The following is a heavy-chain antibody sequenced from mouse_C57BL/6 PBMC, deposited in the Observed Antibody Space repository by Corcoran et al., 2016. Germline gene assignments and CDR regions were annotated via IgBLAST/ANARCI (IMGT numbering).Heavy chain of an antibody. D-gene: IGHD2-4*01. J-gene: IGHJ1*03. Sequence: QVTLKESGPGILQSSQTLSLTFSFSGFSLSTSGMGVSWIRQLSGKVLEWLAHIYWDDDKLSNTSLKIRLTIFKDTSRIQVFLKIASVDTADTATYYCARRRVYYDYFGWYFDGWGTGSTVTVSS. CDR1: GFSLSTSGMG. CDR3: ARRRVYYDYFGWYFDG. CDR2: IYWDDDK. V-gene: IGHV8-12*01.